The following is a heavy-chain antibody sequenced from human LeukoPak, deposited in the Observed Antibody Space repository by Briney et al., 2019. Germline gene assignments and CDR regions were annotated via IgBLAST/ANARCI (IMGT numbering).Heavy chain of an antibody. V-gene: IGHV3-33*01. J-gene: IGHJ6*02. CDR2: IWYDGSNK. D-gene: IGHD3-3*01. Sequence: GRPLRLSCAASGFTFSSYGMHWVRQAPGKGLEWVAVIWYDGSNKYYADSVKGRFTISRDNSKNTLYLQMNSLRAEDTAVYYCARVDDFWSGYVHPVHYGMDVWGQGTTVTVSS. CDR3: ARVDDFWSGYVHPVHYGMDV. CDR1: GFTFSSYG.